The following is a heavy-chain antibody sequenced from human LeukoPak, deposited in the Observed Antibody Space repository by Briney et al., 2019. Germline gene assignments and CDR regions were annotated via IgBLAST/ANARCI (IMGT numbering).Heavy chain of an antibody. CDR1: GYSFSEYY. D-gene: IGHD4-17*01. CDR2: INPNSGGT. V-gene: IGHV1-2*02. Sequence: ASVKVSCKASGYSFSEYYVHWVRQAPGQGLEWMGWINPNSGGTNSAQKFQGRVTMTRDTSINTAYMELTILRSDDTAVYYCARVDYGDRNDYWGQGTLITVSS. J-gene: IGHJ4*02. CDR3: ARVDYGDRNDY.